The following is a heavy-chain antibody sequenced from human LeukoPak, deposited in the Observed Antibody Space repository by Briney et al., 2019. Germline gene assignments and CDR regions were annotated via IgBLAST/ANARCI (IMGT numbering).Heavy chain of an antibody. CDR2: INHSGST. J-gene: IGHJ4*02. CDR3: ARGSGYYRSFDY. Sequence: SETLSLTCAVYGGSFSGYYWSWIRQPPGKGLEWIGEINHSGSTNYNPSLKSRVTISVDTSKNQFSLKLSSVTAADTAVYYCARGSGYYRSFDYWGQGTLVTVSS. CDR1: GGSFSGYY. D-gene: IGHD3-22*01. V-gene: IGHV4-34*01.